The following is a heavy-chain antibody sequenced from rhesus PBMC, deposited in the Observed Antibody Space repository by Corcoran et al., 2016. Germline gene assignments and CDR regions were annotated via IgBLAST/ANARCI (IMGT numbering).Heavy chain of an antibody. CDR1: GGSISDSYY. CDR3: ASMGGSGYYFDY. Sequence: QVQLQESGPGLVKPSETLSLTCAVSGGSISDSYYWNWIRQPPGKGLEWIGNIYGSSVSTYYNPSLKSRVTISKDTSKNQFSLKLSSVTAADTAVYYCASMGGSGYYFDYWGQGVLVTVSS. V-gene: IGHV4S7*01. D-gene: IGHD1-44*02. J-gene: IGHJ4*01. CDR2: IYGSSVST.